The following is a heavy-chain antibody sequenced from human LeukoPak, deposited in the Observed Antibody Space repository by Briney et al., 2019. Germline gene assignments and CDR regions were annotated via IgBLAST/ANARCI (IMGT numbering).Heavy chain of an antibody. CDR1: GGSISSSSYY. J-gene: IGHJ4*02. CDR2: IYYSGST. D-gene: IGHD4-23*01. Sequence: PSETLSLTCTVSGGSISSSSYYWGWIRQPPGKGLEWIGSIYYSGSTYYNPSLKSRVTISLDTSQNQFSLKLSSVTAADTAVYYCARDGNRKVTFDYWGQGTLVTVSS. V-gene: IGHV4-39*07. CDR3: ARDGNRKVTFDY.